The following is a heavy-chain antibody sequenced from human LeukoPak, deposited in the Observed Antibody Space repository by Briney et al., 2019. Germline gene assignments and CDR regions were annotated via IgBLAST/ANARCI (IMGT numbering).Heavy chain of an antibody. CDR3: ARDPGGTAVALDY. V-gene: IGHV3-21*01. Sequence: PGGSLRLSCAASGFTFSTYNMNWVRQAPGEGLEWVSSISGSSSYIYYADSVKGRFSISRDNAKNSLYLQMNSLRAEDTAVYYCARDPGGTAVALDYWGQGTLVTVSS. D-gene: IGHD6-19*01. CDR2: ISGSSSYI. J-gene: IGHJ4*02. CDR1: GFTFSTYN.